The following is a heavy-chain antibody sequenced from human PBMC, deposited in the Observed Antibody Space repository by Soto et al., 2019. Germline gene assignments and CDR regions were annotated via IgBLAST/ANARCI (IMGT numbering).Heavy chain of an antibody. CDR3: AKGSIPYYFDY. V-gene: IGHV3-30*18. Sequence: PGGSLRLSCAASGFTFSSYGMHWVRQAPGKGLEWVAVISYDGSNKYYADSVKGRFTISRDNSKNTLYLQMNSLSAEDTAVYYCAKGSIPYYFDYWGQGTLVTVSS. CDR1: GFTFSSYG. J-gene: IGHJ4*02. CDR2: ISYDGSNK.